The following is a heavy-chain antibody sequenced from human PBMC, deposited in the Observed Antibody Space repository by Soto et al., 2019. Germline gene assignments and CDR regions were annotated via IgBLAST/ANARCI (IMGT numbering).Heavy chain of an antibody. CDR2: VGGSDCDS. CDR1: GFMLDNYA. Sequence: QRLESGGDLVQPGKYLRLSCAASGFMLDNYAMSWIRQAPGKGSEWVSTVGGSDCDSNGVAGYEDSVRGRFIIERDMSANILSLQMHNLRVGDTARYYGGKRGRNWGAFDLWGQGTKVVVSS. J-gene: IGHJ3*01. CDR3: GKRGRNWGAFDL. V-gene: IGHV3-23*01. D-gene: IGHD3-16*01.